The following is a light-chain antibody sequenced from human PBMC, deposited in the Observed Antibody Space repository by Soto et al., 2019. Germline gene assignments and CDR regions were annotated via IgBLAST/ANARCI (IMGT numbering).Light chain of an antibody. V-gene: IGLV2-14*01. CDR3: NSFRVSHLYV. CDR2: EVT. CDR1: STDVGGYNA. J-gene: IGLJ1*01. Sequence: SVPSQPASVSGSPGQTITISCTGTSTDVGGYNAVSWYQHHPGKAPKLIISEVTPRPSGVSDRFSASKSGNTASLTISGLQAEDEADYYCNSFRVSHLYVFGTGTKVTVL.